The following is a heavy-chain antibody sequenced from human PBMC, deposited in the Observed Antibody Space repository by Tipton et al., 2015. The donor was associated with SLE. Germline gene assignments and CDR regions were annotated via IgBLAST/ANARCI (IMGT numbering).Heavy chain of an antibody. V-gene: IGHV1-2*02. CDR1: GYTFIGYY. Sequence: QVQLVQSGAEVKKPGASVKVSCKASGYTFIGYYIHWVRQAPGQGLEWMGWINPNSGGSHSAQKFQGRVTMTRDTSISTAYMELYSLTSDDTAVYYCARDFRTDYSSGTRHKDAFDIWGQGTVVTVSS. CDR2: INPNSGGS. CDR3: ARDFRTDYSSGTRHKDAFDI. D-gene: IGHD4-11*01. J-gene: IGHJ3*02.